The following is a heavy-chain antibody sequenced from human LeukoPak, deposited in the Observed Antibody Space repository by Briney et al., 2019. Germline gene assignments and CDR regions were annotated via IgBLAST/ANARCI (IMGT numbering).Heavy chain of an antibody. CDR3: ARQGGYSSSPDY. Sequence: SETLSLTCAVSGGSISSGGYYWGWIRQPPGKGLEWIGSIYYSGSTNYNPSLKSRVAISVDASKNQFSLKVNSVTAADTAVYYCARQGGYSSSPDYWGQGTLVTVSS. D-gene: IGHD6-13*01. J-gene: IGHJ4*02. V-gene: IGHV4-39*01. CDR2: IYYSGST. CDR1: GGSISSGGYY.